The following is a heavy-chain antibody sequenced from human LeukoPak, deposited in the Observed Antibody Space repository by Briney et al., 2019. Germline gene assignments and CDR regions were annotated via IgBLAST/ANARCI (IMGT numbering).Heavy chain of an antibody. CDR1: GASISSYY. V-gene: IGHV4-4*07. D-gene: IGHD3-10*01. Sequence: SETLSLTCSVSGASISSYYWTWIRQPAGKGLEWIGHIYTTGTTNYNPSIRSRVTMSVDTSKNQFFLRLTSVTAADTAVYYCARVYYSRFDPWGQGTLVTVPS. J-gene: IGHJ5*02. CDR2: IYTTGTT. CDR3: ARVYYSRFDP.